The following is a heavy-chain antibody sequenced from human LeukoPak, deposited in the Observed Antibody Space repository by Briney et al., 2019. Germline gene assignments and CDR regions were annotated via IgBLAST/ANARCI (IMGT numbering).Heavy chain of an antibody. V-gene: IGHV3-11*01. J-gene: IGHJ4*02. CDR3: ARGRYQLSLFDY. CDR2: ISSSGTII. Sequence: GGSLRLSCAASGFTFSDYYMSWIRRAPGKGLEWVSYISSSGTIIYYADSVKGRFTIPRDNARNSLYLQMNSLRAEDTAVYYCARGRYQLSLFDYWGQGTLVTVSS. CDR1: GFTFSDYY. D-gene: IGHD2-2*01.